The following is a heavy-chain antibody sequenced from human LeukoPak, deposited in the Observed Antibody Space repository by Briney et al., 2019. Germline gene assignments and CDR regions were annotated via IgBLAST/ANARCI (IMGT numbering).Heavy chain of an antibody. CDR3: AKFVSIFYCYYYMDV. CDR1: GFTFSSYA. Sequence: GGSLRLSCAASGFTFSSYAMAWVRQVPGKGLEWVSAISGGAGNTYYADSVKGRFTISRDNTNYTLYLQMSSLRAEDTAVYYCAKFVSIFYCYYYMDVWGKGTTVTVSS. V-gene: IGHV3-23*01. J-gene: IGHJ6*03. D-gene: IGHD3-16*01. CDR2: ISGGAGNT.